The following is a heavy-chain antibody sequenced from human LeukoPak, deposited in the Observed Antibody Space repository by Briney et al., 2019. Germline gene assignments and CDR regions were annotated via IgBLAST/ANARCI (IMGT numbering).Heavy chain of an antibody. CDR3: ARDLGSKKCFEY. D-gene: IGHD1-26*01. CDR1: GYTFTSYF. Sequence: ASVKVSCKASGYTFTSYFIHWVRQTPGQGLEWMGIINPGAGSTTYAQKFQGKVTMTRDTSTSTVYMELSSLGSEDTAVYYCARDLGSKKCFEYWGQGTLVTVSS. CDR2: INPGAGST. J-gene: IGHJ4*02. V-gene: IGHV1-46*01.